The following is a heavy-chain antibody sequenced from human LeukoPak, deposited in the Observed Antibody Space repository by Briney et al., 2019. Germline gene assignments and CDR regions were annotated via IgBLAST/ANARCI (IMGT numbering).Heavy chain of an antibody. CDR2: ISGSGGST. CDR1: GFTFSSYA. Sequence: GGSLRLSCAASGFTFSSYAMSWVRQAPGKGLEWVSAISGSGGSTYYADSVKGRFTISRDNSKNTLYLQMNSLRAEDTAVYYCAKARPLDSSSWSHGDYWGQGTLVTVSS. D-gene: IGHD6-13*01. J-gene: IGHJ4*02. V-gene: IGHV3-23*01. CDR3: AKARPLDSSSWSHGDY.